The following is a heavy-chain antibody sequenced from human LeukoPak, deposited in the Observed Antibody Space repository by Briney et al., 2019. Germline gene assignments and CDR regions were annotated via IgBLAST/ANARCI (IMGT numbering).Heavy chain of an antibody. CDR1: GFTFSSYA. CDR2: ISGSGGT. V-gene: IGHV3-23*01. J-gene: IGHJ4*02. Sequence: TGGSLRLSCAASGFTFSSYAMTWVRQAPGTGLEWVSTISGSGGTYYADSVKGRFTISRNNFKNSLFLQMSSLRAEDTAVYYCAKDLTTSHVSQYFDYWGRGTLVTVSS. CDR3: AKDLTTSHVSQYFDY. D-gene: IGHD1-14*01.